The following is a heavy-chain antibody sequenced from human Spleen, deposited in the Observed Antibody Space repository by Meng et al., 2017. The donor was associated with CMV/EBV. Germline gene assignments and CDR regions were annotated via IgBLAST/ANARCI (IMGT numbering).Heavy chain of an antibody. CDR2: IDHSGIT. CDR1: GDSISSGDHY. V-gene: IGHV4-30-4*08. CDR3: ARISTLYWNLHL. Sequence: VQLQESGPGRVKPSQTLSLTCTVSGDSISSGDHYWSWIRQPPGKGLEWIGHIDHSGITYYNPSLESRVTISVDTSKKRFSLTLNSVTAADTAVYYCARISTLYWNLHLWGPGTLVTVSS. J-gene: IGHJ2*01.